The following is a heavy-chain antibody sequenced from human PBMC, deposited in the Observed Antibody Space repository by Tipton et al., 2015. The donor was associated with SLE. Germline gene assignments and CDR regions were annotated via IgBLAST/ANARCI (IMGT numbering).Heavy chain of an antibody. CDR3: ARAPGLDRDYQYYYYMDV. CDR1: GGSISNSDYF. V-gene: IGHV4-39*07. Sequence: TLSLTCTVSGGSISNSDYFWGWVRQSPEKGLEWIGIIHYSGTTYYNPSLKSRVTISVDTSKNQFSLKVNSLTAADTAVYYCARAPGLDRDYQYYYYMDVWGKGTTVTVSS. J-gene: IGHJ6*03. D-gene: IGHD3/OR15-3a*01. CDR2: IHYSGTT.